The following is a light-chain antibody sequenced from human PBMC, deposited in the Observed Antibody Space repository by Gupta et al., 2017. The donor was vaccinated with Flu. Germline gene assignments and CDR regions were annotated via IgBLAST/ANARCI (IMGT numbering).Light chain of an antibody. CDR2: DAS. Sequence: EIVLTQSPATLSLSPGERATLSCRASQSVSSYLAWYQQKPGQAPRLLIYDASNRATGIPARFSGSGYGTDFTLTSSRREPEDFAVYYGQQRSNSRDFGQGTKLEIK. CDR3: QQRSNSRD. V-gene: IGKV3-11*01. CDR1: QSVSSY. J-gene: IGKJ2*01.